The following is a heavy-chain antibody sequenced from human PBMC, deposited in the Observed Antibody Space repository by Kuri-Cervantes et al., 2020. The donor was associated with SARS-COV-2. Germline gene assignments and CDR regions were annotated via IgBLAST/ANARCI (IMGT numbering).Heavy chain of an antibody. V-gene: IGHV3-30*03. CDR1: GFTFSSYS. D-gene: IGHD1-26*01. Sequence: GESLKISCAASGFTFSSYSMNWVRQAPGKGLEWVAVISYDGSNKYYADSVKGRFTISRDNSKNTLYLQMNSLRAEDTAVYYCARTFSGSYWGYFDYWGQGTLVTVSS. CDR2: ISYDGSNK. J-gene: IGHJ4*02. CDR3: ARTFSGSYWGYFDY.